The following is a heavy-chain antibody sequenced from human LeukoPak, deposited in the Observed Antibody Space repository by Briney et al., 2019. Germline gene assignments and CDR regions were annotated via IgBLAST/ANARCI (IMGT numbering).Heavy chain of an antibody. CDR2: IKSKTGGGTA. CDR1: GLTFRNAW. Sequence: PGGSLRLSCAASGLTFRNAWMNWVRQAPGKGLEWVGRIKSKTGGGTADYAAPVKGRITISRDDSKNTLYLQINSLKADDTALYYCTTRTWADGFDIWGQGTMVTVSS. V-gene: IGHV3-15*01. J-gene: IGHJ3*02. CDR3: TTRTWADGFDI. D-gene: IGHD2-2*01.